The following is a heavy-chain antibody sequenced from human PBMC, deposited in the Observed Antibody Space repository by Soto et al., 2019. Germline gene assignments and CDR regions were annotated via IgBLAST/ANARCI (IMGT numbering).Heavy chain of an antibody. Sequence: EVQLVESGGGLVQPGGSLRLSCAASGFIFSDSWMSWVRQSPGRGLEWVTNINEDGSQQYYVASVKGRFTISRDNARQSVYLQMNSLRVEDTAVYFCVRGRSTENPWSQGTVVTVSS. CDR3: VRGRSTENP. CDR1: GFIFSDSW. V-gene: IGHV3-7*03. CDR2: INEDGSQQ. J-gene: IGHJ5*02.